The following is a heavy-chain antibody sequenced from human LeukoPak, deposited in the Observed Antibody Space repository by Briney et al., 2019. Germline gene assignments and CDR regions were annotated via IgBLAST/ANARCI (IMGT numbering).Heavy chain of an antibody. CDR1: GFTFSSYG. CDR2: ISYDGSNK. J-gene: IGHJ6*04. V-gene: IGHV3-30*18. CDR3: AKGSYCSGGSCYYYYYGMDV. D-gene: IGHD2-15*01. Sequence: GGSLRLSCAASGFTFSSYGMHWVRQAPGKGLEWVAVISYDGSNKYYADSVKGRFTISRDNSKNTLYLQMNSLRAEDTAVYYCAKGSYCSGGSCYYYYYGMDVWGKGTRSPSPQ.